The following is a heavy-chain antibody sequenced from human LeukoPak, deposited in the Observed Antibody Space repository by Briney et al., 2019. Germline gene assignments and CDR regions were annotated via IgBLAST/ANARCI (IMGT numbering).Heavy chain of an antibody. CDR2: FDHENDET. V-gene: IGHV1-24*01. Sequence: ASVKVSCKVSGYTLSELSMYWVRQGPGKGLEWMGSFDHENDETTYAQKFQARIRMTEDTSTQTAYMELSGLRSDDTAIYYCATDGTGRYSVDCWGQGTLVTVSS. J-gene: IGHJ4*02. CDR1: GYTLSELS. CDR3: ATDGTGRYSVDC. D-gene: IGHD3-10*01.